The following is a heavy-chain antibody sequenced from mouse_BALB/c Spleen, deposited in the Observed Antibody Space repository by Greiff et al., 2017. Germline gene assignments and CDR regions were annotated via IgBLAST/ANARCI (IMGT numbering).Heavy chain of an antibody. V-gene: IGHV3-6*02. J-gene: IGHJ1*01. CDR3: ARVGYGYDGNFDV. D-gene: IGHD2-2*01. CDR1: GYSITSGYY. Sequence: DVQLVESGPGLVKPSQSLSLTGSVTGYSITSGYYWNWIRQFPGNKLEWMGYISYDGSNNYNPSLKNRISITRDTSKNQFFLKLNSVTTEDTATYYCARVGYGYDGNFDVWGAGTTVTVSS. CDR2: ISYDGSN.